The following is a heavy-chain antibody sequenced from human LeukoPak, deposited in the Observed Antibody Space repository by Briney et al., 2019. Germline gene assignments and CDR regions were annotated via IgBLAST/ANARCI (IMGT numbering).Heavy chain of an antibody. D-gene: IGHD3-10*01. J-gene: IGHJ2*01. CDR2: IDPGDSDT. Sequence: GGALEISCKGSGCIFTSYWIAWGRQLPGEGLEGGGIIDPGDSDTKYSPSFQGEVTISVDKSLNTAYLQWSSLKASDTAIYYCARRGVSYGVFSWYFDLWGRGTLVTVSS. CDR3: ARRGVSYGVFSWYFDL. CDR1: GCIFTSYW. V-gene: IGHV5-51*01.